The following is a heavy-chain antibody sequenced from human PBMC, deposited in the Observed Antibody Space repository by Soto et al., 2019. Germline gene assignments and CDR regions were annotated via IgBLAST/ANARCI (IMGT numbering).Heavy chain of an antibody. CDR3: ARIPGYLDAFDI. CDR1: GFSLSTSGMC. D-gene: IGHD2-2*03. V-gene: IGHV2-70*01. J-gene: IGHJ3*02. CDR2: IDWDDDK. Sequence: SGTTLVNPTHTLTLTCTFSGFSLSTSGMCVSWIRQPPGKALEWLALIDWDDDKYYSTSLKTRLTISKDTSKNQVVLTMTNMDPVDTATYYCARIPGYLDAFDIWGQGTMVTVSS.